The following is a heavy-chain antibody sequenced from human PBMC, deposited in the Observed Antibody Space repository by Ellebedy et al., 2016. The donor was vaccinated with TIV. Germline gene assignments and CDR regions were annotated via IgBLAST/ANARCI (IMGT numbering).Heavy chain of an antibody. CDR3: ATLSGYSNGYPFDY. D-gene: IGHD5-18*01. CDR2: ISSDTSST. Sequence: GESLKISXAASGFTFNDYYMSWIRQAPGKGLEWVSYISSDTSSTNYADSVKGRFTISRDNAKNSLYLQMNSLRVEDTAVYYCATLSGYSNGYPFDYWGQGTLVTVSS. J-gene: IGHJ4*02. V-gene: IGHV3-11*06. CDR1: GFTFNDYY.